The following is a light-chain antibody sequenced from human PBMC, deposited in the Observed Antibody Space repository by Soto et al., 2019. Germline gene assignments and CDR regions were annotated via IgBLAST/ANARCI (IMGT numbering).Light chain of an antibody. CDR3: CSYGGSRAV. J-gene: IGLJ7*01. V-gene: IGLV2-23*02. CDR1: SSDVGSHNL. CDR2: EVS. Sequence: QSALTQPASVSGSPGQSITISCTGTSSDVGSHNLVSWYQQHPGQAPKLMIYEVSKRPLGVSARFSESKSGNTASLTISGLQAEEEADYYCCSYGGSRAVFGGGTQLTVL.